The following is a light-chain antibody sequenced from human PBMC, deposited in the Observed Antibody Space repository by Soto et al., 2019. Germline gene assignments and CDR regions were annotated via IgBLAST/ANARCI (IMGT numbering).Light chain of an antibody. J-gene: IGKJ5*01. CDR1: QSVSSR. V-gene: IGKV3-20*01. CDR2: GAS. Sequence: EIVLTQSPGTRSLSPGERATLSCRASQSVSSRLAWYQQRPGQAPRLLISGASSRATGIPDRFSGSGSGTDFTRTISRLEPEDFALYYCQHYAHNSPITFGQGTRLEIK. CDR3: QHYAHNSPIT.